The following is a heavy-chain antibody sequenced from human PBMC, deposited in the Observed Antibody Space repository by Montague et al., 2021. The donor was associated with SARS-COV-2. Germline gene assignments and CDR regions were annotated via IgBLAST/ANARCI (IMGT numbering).Heavy chain of an antibody. CDR1: GFTFSSYA. CDR3: ARDNYDYAWGSYRYIY. D-gene: IGHD3-16*02. J-gene: IGHJ4*02. CDR2: ISYDGSNK. Sequence: SLRLSCAASGFTFSSYATHWVRQAPGKGLEWVAVISYDGSNKYYADSVKGRFTISRDNSKNTLYLQMNSLRAEDTAVYYCARDNYDYAWGSYRYIYWGQGTLVTVSS. V-gene: IGHV3-30*04.